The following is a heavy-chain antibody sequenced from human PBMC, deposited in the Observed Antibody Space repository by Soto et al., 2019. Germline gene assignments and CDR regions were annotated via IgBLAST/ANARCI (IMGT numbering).Heavy chain of an antibody. D-gene: IGHD2-21*02. V-gene: IGHV3-7*01. Sequence: EVPLVESGGGLVQPGGSLRLSCAGSGFTFSTYWINWVRQAPGKGLEWVANIKPDGGDKHYVDSVKGRFTISRDNARNSLFLQMNSLRAEDTAVYYCARALMAVTSQDAFDIWGQGTMVTVSS. CDR2: IKPDGGDK. J-gene: IGHJ3*02. CDR1: GFTFSTYW. CDR3: ARALMAVTSQDAFDI.